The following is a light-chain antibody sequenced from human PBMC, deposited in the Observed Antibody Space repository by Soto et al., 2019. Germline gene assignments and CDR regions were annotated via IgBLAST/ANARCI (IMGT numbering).Light chain of an antibody. J-gene: IGKJ5*01. Sequence: EIVMTQSPATLSVSPGERATLSCRASQSVSSNLAWYQQKPGQAPRLLIYGASTRATGIPARFSGSGSGTECPLTISSLQSEDLAVYYCQQYNNWPAITFGQGTRLEIK. CDR3: QQYNNWPAIT. V-gene: IGKV3D-15*01. CDR1: QSVSSN. CDR2: GAS.